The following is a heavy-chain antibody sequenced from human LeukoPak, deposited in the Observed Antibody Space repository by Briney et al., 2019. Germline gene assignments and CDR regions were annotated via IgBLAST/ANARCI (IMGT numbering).Heavy chain of an antibody. CDR2: IYHSGST. CDR1: GGSISSSNW. Sequence: PSGTLTLTCAVSGGSISSSNWWSWVRQPPGKGLEWIGEIYHSGSTNYNPSLKSRVTMSDDTSKNQFSLRLSSVTAADTAVYYCAAEEIVIVPTATNSYFDTWGQGILVTVSS. V-gene: IGHV4-4*02. J-gene: IGHJ4*02. D-gene: IGHD2-2*01. CDR3: AAEEIVIVPTATNSYFDT.